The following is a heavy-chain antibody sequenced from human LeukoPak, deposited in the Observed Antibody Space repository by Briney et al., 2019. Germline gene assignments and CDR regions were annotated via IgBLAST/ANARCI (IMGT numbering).Heavy chain of an antibody. CDR1: GFTFSSYP. J-gene: IGHJ4*02. D-gene: IGHD3-22*01. CDR3: AKDPTHFRVWDDYDNTRLNY. Sequence: GGSLRLSCAASGFTFSSYPMNWVRQAPGKGLEWVSYISTSSSTIYYADSVKGRFTISRDNSENTVYLQMNSLRAEDTAVYYCAKDPTHFRVWDDYDNTRLNYWGQGTLVTVSS. CDR2: ISTSSSTI. V-gene: IGHV3-48*01.